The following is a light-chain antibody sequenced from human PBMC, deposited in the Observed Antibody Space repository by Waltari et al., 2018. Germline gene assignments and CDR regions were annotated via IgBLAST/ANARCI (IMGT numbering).Light chain of an antibody. CDR3: SSYMGSSTWV. V-gene: IGLV2-14*03. J-gene: IGLJ3*02. CDR1: NSDIGAYTF. Sequence: QGALAQPASVSGSPGQSITIPCTGTNSDIGAYTFVAWHQQHPGKAPKLIIYDVSDRPLGVSNRFSGSKSGNTASLTISGLQAEDEADYYCSSYMGSSTWVFGGGTKVTVL. CDR2: DVS.